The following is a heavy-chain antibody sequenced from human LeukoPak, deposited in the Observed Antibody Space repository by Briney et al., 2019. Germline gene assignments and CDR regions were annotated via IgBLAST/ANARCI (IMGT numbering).Heavy chain of an antibody. CDR1: GFPFSSHG. J-gene: IGHJ4*02. Sequence: GGSLRLSCAGSGFPFSSHGMNWVRQAPGKGLEWVSGISPGGGPTYYADSVRGRFTISRDDSKNTLYLQMKNLRAEDTAVYYCAKDGSWLRFDDWGQGILVTVSS. CDR2: ISPGGGPT. V-gene: IGHV3-23*01. CDR3: AKDGSWLRFDD. D-gene: IGHD5-12*01.